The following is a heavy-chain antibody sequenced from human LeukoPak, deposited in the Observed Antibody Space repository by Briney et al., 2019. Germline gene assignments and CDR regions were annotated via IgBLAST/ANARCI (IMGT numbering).Heavy chain of an antibody. J-gene: IGHJ4*02. CDR3: GKDQLAGSAIDY. D-gene: IGHD1-1*01. CDR1: GFTFTRYS. V-gene: IGHV3-23*01. Sequence: GGSLRLSCAASGFTFTRYSMNWVRQAPGKGLEWGSGMSGSGKNIYYADSVRGRFAISRDKSKNTLYLQMDNLRAEDTAVYYCGKDQLAGSAIDYWGQGTLVTVSS. CDR2: MSGSGKNI.